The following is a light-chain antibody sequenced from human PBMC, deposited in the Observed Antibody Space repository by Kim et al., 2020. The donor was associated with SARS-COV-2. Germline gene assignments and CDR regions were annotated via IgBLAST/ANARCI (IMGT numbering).Light chain of an antibody. V-gene: IGLV1-40*01. CDR1: SSNIGAGYD. CDR3: QSYDSSLSGSV. Sequence: RVTISCTGSSSNIGAGYDVHWYQQLPGTPPKLLIYGNSNRPSGVPDRFSGSKSGTSASLAITGLQAEDEADYYCQSYDSSLSGSVFGGGTKLTVL. CDR2: GNS. J-gene: IGLJ3*02.